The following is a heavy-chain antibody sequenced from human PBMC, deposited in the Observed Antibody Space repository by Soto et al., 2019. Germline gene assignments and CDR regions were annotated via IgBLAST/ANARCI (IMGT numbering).Heavy chain of an antibody. CDR1: GYTFTGYY. CDR2: INPNSGGT. V-gene: IGHV1-2*02. D-gene: IGHD1-26*01. Sequence: QVQLVQSGAEVKKPGASVKVSCKASGYTFTGYYMHWVRQAPGQGLEWMGWINPNSGGTNYAQTFQGRVTMTRDTSISTAYMELSRLRSDDTAVYDCARGSGRVWEPRPTKDNWFDPWGQGTLVTVSS. J-gene: IGHJ5*02. CDR3: ARGSGRVWEPRPTKDNWFDP.